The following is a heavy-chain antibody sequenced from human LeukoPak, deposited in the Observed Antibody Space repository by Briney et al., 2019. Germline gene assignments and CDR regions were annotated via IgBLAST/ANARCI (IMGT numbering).Heavy chain of an antibody. CDR2: INPNSGGT. J-gene: IGHJ4*02. V-gene: IGHV1-2*02. CDR1: GYTFTGYY. CDR3: ARGDSSGYYLKY. D-gene: IGHD3-22*01. Sequence: GASVMISCKTSGYTFTGYYMHWVRQAPGQGLEWMGWINPNSGGTNYAQKFQGRVTMNRDTSISTAYMELSRLRSDDTAVYYCARGDSSGYYLKYWGQGTLVTVSS.